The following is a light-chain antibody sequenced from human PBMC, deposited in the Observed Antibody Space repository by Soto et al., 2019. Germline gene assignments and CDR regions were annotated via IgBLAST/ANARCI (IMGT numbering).Light chain of an antibody. CDR1: QSVSSY. CDR3: QQYNNWPPGAT. V-gene: IGKV3-11*01. CDR2: DAS. Sequence: EIVLTQSPATLSLSPGERATLSCRASQSVSSYLAWYQQKPGQAPRLLIYDASNRATGIPARFSGSGSGTDFTLTISSLQPEDSAVYYCQQYNNWPPGATFGPGTKV. J-gene: IGKJ3*01.